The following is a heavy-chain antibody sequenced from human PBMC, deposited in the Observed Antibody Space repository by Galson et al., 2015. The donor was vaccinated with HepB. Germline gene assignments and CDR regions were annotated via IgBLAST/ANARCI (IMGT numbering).Heavy chain of an antibody. CDR1: GYTFTGYY. CDR3: ARRGMGYCSSTSCYLNWFDP. D-gene: IGHD2-2*01. V-gene: IGHV1-2*04. CDR2: INPNSGGP. J-gene: IGHJ5*02. Sequence: SVKDSCKASGYTFTGYYKHWVRQAPGQGLEWMGWINPNSGGPNYAQKFQGWVTMTRDTSVSTAYMELSRLRSDDTAVYYCARRGMGYCSSTSCYLNWFDPWGQGTLVTVSS.